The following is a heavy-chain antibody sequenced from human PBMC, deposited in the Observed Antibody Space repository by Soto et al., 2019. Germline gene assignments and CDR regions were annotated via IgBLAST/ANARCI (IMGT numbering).Heavy chain of an antibody. J-gene: IGHJ6*02. CDR2: ISSDGSDE. Sequence: PGGSLRLSCTAAGFTFSSYGMHWVRQAPGKGLEWVAIISSDGSDEYYIDSVKGRFTIFRDNSKNTLYLQMNSLRAEDTAVYYCARDRVEYSSSLTGMDVWGQGTTVTVSS. D-gene: IGHD6-6*01. V-gene: IGHV3-30*03. CDR1: GFTFSSYG. CDR3: ARDRVEYSSSLTGMDV.